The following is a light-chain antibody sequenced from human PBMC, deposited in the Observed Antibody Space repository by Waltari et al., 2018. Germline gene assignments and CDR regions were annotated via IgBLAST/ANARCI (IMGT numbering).Light chain of an antibody. Sequence: QSVLTQPPAASGTPGQRVTISCSGSRSNIGNNLVYWYQQFPGTAPKLLIYKNYGRPSGVPDRFSGSRSGTSASRAISGLRSEDEADYYWASWDDRLSGYVFGPGTKVIVL. CDR1: RSNIGNNL. J-gene: IGLJ1*01. CDR3: ASWDDRLSGYV. V-gene: IGLV1-47*01. CDR2: KNY.